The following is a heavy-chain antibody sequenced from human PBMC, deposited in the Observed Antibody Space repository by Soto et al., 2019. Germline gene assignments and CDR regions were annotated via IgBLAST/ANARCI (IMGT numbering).Heavy chain of an antibody. Sequence: SETLSLTCAVSGASIGSGGWWSWVRQPPGKGLEWIAEIFHDGNTNYSPSLKSRVTISIDKSQNQFSLNVYSVTAADTAVYYCARHEGWTGPDQWGQGTLVTVSS. V-gene: IGHV4-4*02. D-gene: IGHD2-8*02. CDR1: GASIGSGGW. J-gene: IGHJ5*02. CDR2: IFHDGNT. CDR3: ARHEGWTGPDQ.